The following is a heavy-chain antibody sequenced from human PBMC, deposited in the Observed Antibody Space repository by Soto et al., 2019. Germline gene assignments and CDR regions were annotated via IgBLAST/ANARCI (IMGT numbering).Heavy chain of an antibody. Sequence: GGSLRLSCAASGFTFSSFVMNWARQAPGTGLQWVSTVSPGGDVSHYTASVKGRFTISRDHSRRTLHLQTDSLTAQDPAVYFGVRRAISGTTNWGAFDVWGQGTVVAVSS. J-gene: IGHJ3*01. CDR1: GFTFSSFV. V-gene: IGHV3-23*01. D-gene: IGHD7-27*01. CDR2: VSPGGDVS. CDR3: VRRAISGTTNWGAFDV.